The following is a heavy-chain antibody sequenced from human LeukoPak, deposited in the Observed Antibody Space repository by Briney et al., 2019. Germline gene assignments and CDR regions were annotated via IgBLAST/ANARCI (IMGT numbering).Heavy chain of an antibody. CDR2: IRDGGNNK. CDR3: AKDPRTVPGLFDY. J-gene: IGHJ4*02. CDR1: GFIFSSYG. D-gene: IGHD4-17*01. V-gene: IGHV3-30*02. Sequence: SGGSLRLSCAASGFIFSSYGMHWVRQAPGKGLEWVAFIRDGGNNKYYADSVKGRFTISRDNSKNTLYLQMDSLRAEDTAVYYCAKDPRTVPGLFDYWGQGTLVTVSS.